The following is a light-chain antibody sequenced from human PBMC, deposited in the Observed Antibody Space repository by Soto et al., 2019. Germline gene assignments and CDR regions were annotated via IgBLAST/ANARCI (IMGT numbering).Light chain of an antibody. CDR3: QQYNDWPPLT. J-gene: IGKJ4*01. Sequence: EIVMTQSPATLSVSPGERATLSCRASQSVSSNLAWYQQKPGQAPRLFISGASTRATGIPARFSGSGSGTEFTLTISSLQSEDFAVYYCQQYNDWPPLTFGGGTKVEI. CDR1: QSVSSN. V-gene: IGKV3-15*01. CDR2: GAS.